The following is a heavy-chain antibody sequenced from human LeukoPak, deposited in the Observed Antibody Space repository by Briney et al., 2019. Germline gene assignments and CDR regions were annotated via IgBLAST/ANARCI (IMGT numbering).Heavy chain of an antibody. D-gene: IGHD3-9*01. CDR2: IGTAGDT. J-gene: IGHJ6*02. CDR1: GFTFSSYD. V-gene: IGHV3-13*01. CDR3: ARASANYDILTDYYHYSGLDV. Sequence: GGSLRLSCAASGFTFSSYDMHWVRQATGKGLEWVSAIGTAGDTYYPGSVKGRFTISRDNAKNSLYLQVNSLSAEDTAVYYCARASANYDILTDYYHYSGLDVWGQGTTVTVSS.